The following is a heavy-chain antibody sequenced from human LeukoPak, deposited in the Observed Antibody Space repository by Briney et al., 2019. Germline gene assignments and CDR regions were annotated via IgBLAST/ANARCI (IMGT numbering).Heavy chain of an antibody. V-gene: IGHV3-21*01. J-gene: IGHJ4*02. CDR1: GFTFSSYS. CDR3: VRDVSRDVSCYTD. CDR2: ISSSGSYI. D-gene: IGHD2-2*02. Sequence: GGSLRLSCAASGFTFSSYSMNWVRQAPGKGLEWVSSISSSGSYIYFPDSMKGRFTISRDNAGNSVYLQMNSLRVDDTAVYLCVRDVSRDVSCYTDWGQGTLVTVSS.